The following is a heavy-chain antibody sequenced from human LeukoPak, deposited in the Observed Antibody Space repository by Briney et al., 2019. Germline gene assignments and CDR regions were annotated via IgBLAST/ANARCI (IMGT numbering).Heavy chain of an antibody. Sequence: PSETLSLTCTVSGASISSGDYLWSWLRQPPGKGLQWIGYISYSGTTYSNPSPKSRPTISEDTSKNQFSLRLSSVTAADTAVYYCARGWNYFDDWGQGTLVTVSS. D-gene: IGHD2-15*01. CDR2: ISYSGTT. CDR3: ARGWNYFDD. V-gene: IGHV4-30-4*01. J-gene: IGHJ4*02. CDR1: GASISSGDYL.